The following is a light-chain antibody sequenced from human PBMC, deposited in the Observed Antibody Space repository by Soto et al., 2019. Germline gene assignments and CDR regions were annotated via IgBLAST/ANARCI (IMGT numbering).Light chain of an antibody. CDR3: SQYYSTHKT. Sequence: DIVMTQSPDSLAVSLGERATINCKSSQIVLYSSSNKNYLAWYQQKPGQPPKLLIYWASTRESGVPDRFSGSGSGKDLTLTISSLQAEDVAVYYFSQYYSTHKTFVHGPKVDIX. CDR2: WAS. J-gene: IGKJ1*01. CDR1: QIVLYSSSNKNY. V-gene: IGKV4-1*01.